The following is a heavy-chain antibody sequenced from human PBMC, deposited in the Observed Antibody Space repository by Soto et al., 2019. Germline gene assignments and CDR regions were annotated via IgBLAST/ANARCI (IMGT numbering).Heavy chain of an antibody. D-gene: IGHD2-2*01. CDR3: ARSKGVPAATYFDY. J-gene: IGHJ4*02. Sequence: SETLSLTCAVSGGSISSGGYSWSWIRQPPGKGLEWIGYIYHSGSTYYNPSLKSRVTISVDRSKNQFSLKLSSVTAADTAVYYCARSKGVPAATYFDYWGQGTLVTVSS. CDR1: GGSISSGGYS. V-gene: IGHV4-30-2*01. CDR2: IYHSGST.